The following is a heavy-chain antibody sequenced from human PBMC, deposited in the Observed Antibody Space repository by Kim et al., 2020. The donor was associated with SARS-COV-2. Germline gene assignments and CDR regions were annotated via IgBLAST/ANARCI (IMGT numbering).Heavy chain of an antibody. J-gene: IGHJ4*02. D-gene: IGHD6-13*01. CDR3: VRQAAVATLAQFDS. V-gene: IGHV4-34*01. CDR1: GESFSDYY. Sequence: SETLSLTCAVSGESFSDYYWSWIRQPPGKGLEWIGEINHSGSTNYHPSLKSRVTISVDTSKNQLSLNLFSVTAADTAVYYCVRQAAVATLAQFDSWGQGTLVTVSS. CDR2: INHSGST.